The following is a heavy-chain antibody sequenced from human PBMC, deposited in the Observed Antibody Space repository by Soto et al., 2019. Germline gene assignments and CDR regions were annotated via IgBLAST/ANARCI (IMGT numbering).Heavy chain of an antibody. D-gene: IGHD6-19*01. CDR2: GFHTGGT. CDR1: SDFIAGENW. V-gene: IGHV4-4*02. J-gene: IGHJ4*02. Sequence: QVQLQESGPGLVKPSETLSLTCTVSSDFIAGENWWSCVRQPPGLGLEWIGEGFHTGGTNYNPSLKSRVTMEVDKSKNQFSLKLISATAADTAVYYCARVFSSGSGWMYYFDFWGQGTLVSVSS. CDR3: ARVFSSGSGWMYYFDF.